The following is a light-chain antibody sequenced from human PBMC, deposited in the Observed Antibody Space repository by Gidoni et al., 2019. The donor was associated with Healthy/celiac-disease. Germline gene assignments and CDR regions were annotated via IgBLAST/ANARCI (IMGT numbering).Light chain of an antibody. V-gene: IGKV1-9*01. J-gene: IGKJ5*01. CDR1: QGISSY. CDR3: QQLNSYRT. CDR2: AAS. Sequence: DIQLTQSPSFLSASVGDRVTITCRASQGISSYLAWYQQNPGEAPKLLIYAASTLQRGVPSRFSGSGSGTDFTLTISSLQPEDFATYYCQQLNSYRTFGQGTRLEIK.